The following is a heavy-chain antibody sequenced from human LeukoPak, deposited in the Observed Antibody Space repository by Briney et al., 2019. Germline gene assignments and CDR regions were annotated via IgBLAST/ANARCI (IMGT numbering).Heavy chain of an antibody. CDR2: INPNSGGT. D-gene: IGHD3-10*01. J-gene: IGHJ6*03. V-gene: IGHV1-2*02. Sequence: ASVKVSCKASGYTFTGYYMHWVRQAPGQGLEWMGWINPNSGGTNYAQKFQGRVTMTRDTSISTAYMELSRLRSYDTAVYYCAILGFGELWVSHYYYYMDVWGKGTTVTVSS. CDR1: GYTFTGYY. CDR3: AILGFGELWVSHYYYYMDV.